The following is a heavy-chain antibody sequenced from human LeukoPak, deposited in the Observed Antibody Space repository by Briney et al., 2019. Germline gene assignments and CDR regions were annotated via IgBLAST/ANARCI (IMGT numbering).Heavy chain of an antibody. Sequence: GGSLRLSCAASGFTVSSNYMSWVRQAPGKGLEWVSVIYSGGSTYYADSVKGRFTISRDNSKNTLYLQMNSLRAEDTAVYYCARPLVGFLDPRGAFDIWGQGTMVTVSS. J-gene: IGHJ3*02. V-gene: IGHV3-53*01. CDR3: ARPLVGFLDPRGAFDI. D-gene: IGHD3/OR15-3a*01. CDR2: IYSGGST. CDR1: GFTVSSNY.